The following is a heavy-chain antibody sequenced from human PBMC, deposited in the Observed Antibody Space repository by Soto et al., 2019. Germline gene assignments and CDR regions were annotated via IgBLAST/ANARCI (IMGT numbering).Heavy chain of an antibody. CDR1: GFTSSSYS. D-gene: IGHD3-22*01. CDR2: ISSSSSYI. Sequence: GGSLRLSCAASGFTSSSYSMNWVRQAPGKGLEWVSSISSSSSYIYYADSVKGRFTISRDNAKNSLYLQMNSLRAEDTAVYYCARPNYYDSSGYGVLYYYYGMDVWGQGTTVTVSS. V-gene: IGHV3-21*01. CDR3: ARPNYYDSSGYGVLYYYYGMDV. J-gene: IGHJ6*02.